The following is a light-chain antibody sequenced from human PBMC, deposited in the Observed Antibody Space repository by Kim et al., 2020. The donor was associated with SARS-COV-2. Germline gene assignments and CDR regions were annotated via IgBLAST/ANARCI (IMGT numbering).Light chain of an antibody. Sequence: VSPGQTASITCSGDKLGDKYACWYQQKPGQSPVLVIYQDSKRSSGIPERFSGSNSGNTATLTISGTQAMDEADYYCQAWDSSTAWVFGGGTQLTVL. CDR3: QAWDSSTAWV. CDR1: KLGDKY. CDR2: QDS. J-gene: IGLJ3*02. V-gene: IGLV3-1*01.